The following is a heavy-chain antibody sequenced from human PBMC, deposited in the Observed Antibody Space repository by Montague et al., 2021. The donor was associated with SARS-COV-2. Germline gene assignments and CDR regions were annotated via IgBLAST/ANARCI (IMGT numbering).Heavy chain of an antibody. CDR2: IDHNGRS. CDR3: ARGLVWGASTGFDI. CDR1: GGSIRDYD. Sequence: SETLSLTCAVSGGSIRDYDWTLIGRTPGTGPEWIGDIDHNGRSNYNPSLKSRVTLSLDTSKNHFSLKLTSVTAADTAVYFCARGLVWGASTGFDIWGLGTMVTVSS. J-gene: IGHJ3*02. V-gene: IGHV4-34*01. D-gene: IGHD3-16*01.